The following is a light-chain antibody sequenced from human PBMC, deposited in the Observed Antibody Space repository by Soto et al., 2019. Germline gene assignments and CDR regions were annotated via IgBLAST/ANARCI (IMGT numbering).Light chain of an antibody. CDR2: EVS. V-gene: IGLV2-14*01. CDR1: SSDVGAYNY. CDR3: NSFTTSSTRV. J-gene: IGLJ3*02. Sequence: QSVLTQPASVSGSPGQSITISCAGTSSDVGAYNYVSWYQQHPGSTPKIIIYEVSNRPSGVSDRFSGSKSGNTASLTISGLQAGDEADYYCNSFTTSSTRVFGGGTKLTVL.